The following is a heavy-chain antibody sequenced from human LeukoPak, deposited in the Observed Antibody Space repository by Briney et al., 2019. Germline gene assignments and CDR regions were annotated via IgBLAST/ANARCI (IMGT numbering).Heavy chain of an antibody. Sequence: PGGSLRLSCAASGFTVSSYAMTWVRQAPGKGLEWVSAIGYSAGDTYYADSVKGRFTISRDNSMNTLHLQMSSLRADDTALYYCAKDDDGHHHGVDHWGQGTLVTVSS. CDR1: GFTVSSYA. V-gene: IGHV3-23*01. D-gene: IGHD4-17*01. CDR3: AKDDDGHHHGVDH. CDR2: IGYSAGDT. J-gene: IGHJ4*02.